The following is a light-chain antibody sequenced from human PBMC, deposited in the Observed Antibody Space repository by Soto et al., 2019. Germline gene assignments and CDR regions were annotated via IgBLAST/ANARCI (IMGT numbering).Light chain of an antibody. CDR3: QHFDNFRWT. CDR1: QSLTSW. CDR2: KPS. V-gene: IGKV1-5*03. J-gene: IGKJ1*01. Sequence: DIQMTQSPSTLSASVGDRVTITCRASQSLTSWLAWYQQKPGSAPKLLTYKPSTLESGVPSRFSGTGSGTEFTLTISSLQPDDFATYFCQHFDNFRWTFGQGTKVDIK.